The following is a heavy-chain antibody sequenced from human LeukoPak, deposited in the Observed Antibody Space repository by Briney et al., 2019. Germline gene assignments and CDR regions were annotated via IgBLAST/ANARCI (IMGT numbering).Heavy chain of an antibody. V-gene: IGHV4-34*01. CDR1: GGSFSGYY. Sequence: PSETLSLTCAVYGGSFSGYYWSWIRQPPGKGLEWTGEINHSGSTNYNPSLKSRVTISVDTPKNQFSLKLSSVTAADTAVYYCARGRGAATRAYWGQGTLVTISS. CDR3: ARGRGAATRAY. D-gene: IGHD2-15*01. J-gene: IGHJ4*02. CDR2: INHSGST.